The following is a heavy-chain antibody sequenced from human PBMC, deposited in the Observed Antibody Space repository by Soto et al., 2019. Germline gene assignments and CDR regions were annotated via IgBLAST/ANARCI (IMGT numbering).Heavy chain of an antibody. D-gene: IGHD5-12*01. CDR2: MNPNSGDT. V-gene: IGHV1-8*01. CDR1: GYTFTTYD. CDR3: VRGLEWLRNY. Sequence: QVQLVQSGAEVKKPGASVKVSCKATGYTFTTYDINWVRQATGQGLEWMGWMNPNSGDTGYALKFQGRVTMTRDTSISTAYMELSTLTSEDTAVYYCVRGLEWLRNYWGQGTLVTVSS. J-gene: IGHJ4*02.